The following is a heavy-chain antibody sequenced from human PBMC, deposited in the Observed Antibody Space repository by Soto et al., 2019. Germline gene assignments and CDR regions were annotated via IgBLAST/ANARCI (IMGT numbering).Heavy chain of an antibody. CDR1: GGSISSSSYY. CDR2: IYYTGST. Sequence: ETLSLTCTVSGGSISSSSYYWGWIRQPPGKGLEWVGYIYYTGSTKYSPSLKSRVTVSVDTSKNHFSLILSSVTAADTAVYYCARITRSPNSGYFDYWGQGALVTVSS. V-gene: IGHV4-61*05. J-gene: IGHJ4*02. D-gene: IGHD7-27*01. CDR3: ARITRSPNSGYFDY.